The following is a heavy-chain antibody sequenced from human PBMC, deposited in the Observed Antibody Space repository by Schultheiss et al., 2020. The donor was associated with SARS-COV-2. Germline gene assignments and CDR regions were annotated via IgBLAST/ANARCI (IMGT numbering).Heavy chain of an antibody. Sequence: SETLSLTCTVSGGSISSGGYYWSWIRQHPGKGLEWIGYIYYSGSTYYNPSLKSRVTISVDTSKNQFSLKLSSVTAADTAVYYCARQGLSGEMDYWGQGILVTVSS. V-gene: IGHV4-31*03. CDR1: GGSISSGGYY. J-gene: IGHJ4*02. CDR2: IYYSGST. D-gene: IGHD3-10*01. CDR3: ARQGLSGEMDY.